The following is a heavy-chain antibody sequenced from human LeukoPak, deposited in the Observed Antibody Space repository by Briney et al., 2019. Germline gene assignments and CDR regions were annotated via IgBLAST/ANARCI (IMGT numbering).Heavy chain of an antibody. CDR1: GFTFSNYS. Sequence: GGSLRLSCAASGFTFSNYSMNWVRQAPGKGLEWVSSIGSSGSYIYYADSVKGRFTISRDNAKDSLYLQMNSLRGEDTAVYYCARGGRRFWGQGTLVTVSS. V-gene: IGHV3-21*06. CDR2: IGSSGSYI. D-gene: IGHD3-16*01. CDR3: ARGGRRF. J-gene: IGHJ4*02.